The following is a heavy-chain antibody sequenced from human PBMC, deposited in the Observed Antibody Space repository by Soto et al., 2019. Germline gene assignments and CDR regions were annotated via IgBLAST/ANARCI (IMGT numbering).Heavy chain of an antibody. J-gene: IGHJ4*02. D-gene: IGHD5-18*01. V-gene: IGHV1-18*01. CDR1: GYTFTSYG. CDR2: ISAYNGNT. CDR3: ASSLLVGYGLEGESD. Sequence: QVQLVQSGAEVKKPGASVKVSCKASGYTFTSYGISWVRQAPGQGLEWMGWISAYNGNTNYAQKHQGRVTMTTDTSTSTAYMEPGRLRSEDTAVYCCASSLLVGYGLEGESDWGQGTLVTVSS.